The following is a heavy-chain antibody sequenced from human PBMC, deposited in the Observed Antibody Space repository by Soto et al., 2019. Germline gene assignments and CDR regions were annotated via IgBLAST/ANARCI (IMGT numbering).Heavy chain of an antibody. CDR3: AADSYCGGDCYSDY. Sequence: QMQLVQSGPEVKKPGTSVKVSCKASGFTFTSSAVQWVRQARGQRLEWIGWIVVGSGNTNYAQKFQERVTITRDMSTSTAYRELSSLRSEDTAVYYCAADSYCGGDCYSDYWGQGTLVTVSS. D-gene: IGHD2-21*02. CDR2: IVVGSGNT. V-gene: IGHV1-58*01. CDR1: GFTFTSSA. J-gene: IGHJ4*02.